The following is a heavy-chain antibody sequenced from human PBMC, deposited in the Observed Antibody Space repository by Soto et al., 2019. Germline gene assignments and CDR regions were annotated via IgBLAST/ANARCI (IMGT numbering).Heavy chain of an antibody. Sequence: ASETLSLTCSVSGDSIRSYYWTWIRQPPGKGLQWIGYVFHTGNTNYNPSLKSRVTASVDTSKNQFSLKLRSVTAADSAVYYCARGYYDTSGQSNTFDIWGQGTMVTVSS. V-gene: IGHV4-59*01. J-gene: IGHJ3*02. CDR1: GDSIRSYY. CDR2: VFHTGNT. D-gene: IGHD3-22*01. CDR3: ARGYYDTSGQSNTFDI.